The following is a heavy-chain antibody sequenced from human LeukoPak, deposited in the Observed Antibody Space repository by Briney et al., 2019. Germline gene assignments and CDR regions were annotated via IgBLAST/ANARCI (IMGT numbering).Heavy chain of an antibody. CDR1: GFTVSSNH. D-gene: IGHD1-1*01. J-gene: IGHJ4*02. V-gene: IGHV3-53*01. CDR2: IYSGGST. Sequence: GGSLRLSCAASGFTVSSNHMSWVRQAPGKGLEWVSVIYSGGSTDYADSVKGRFTISRDNLKNTLYLQMNTLRAEDTAVYYCARGPAGYNWGQGALVTVSS. CDR3: ARGPAGYN.